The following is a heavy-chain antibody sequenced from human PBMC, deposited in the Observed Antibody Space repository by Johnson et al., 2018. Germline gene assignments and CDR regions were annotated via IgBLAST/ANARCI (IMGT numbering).Heavy chain of an antibody. D-gene: IGHD3-22*01. Sequence: EVQLVETGGGLVQPGGSLRLSCAASGFTFSSYAMSWVRQAPGKGLEWVSAISGSGDVIYYADSVKGRFTISRDNSKNTLYLQMNSLRAEDTAVYYCAKDREYDSSTYYSEYFQHWGQGTLVTVSS. CDR2: ISGSGDVI. V-gene: IGHV3-23*04. J-gene: IGHJ1*01. CDR3: AKDREYDSSTYYSEYFQH. CDR1: GFTFSSYA.